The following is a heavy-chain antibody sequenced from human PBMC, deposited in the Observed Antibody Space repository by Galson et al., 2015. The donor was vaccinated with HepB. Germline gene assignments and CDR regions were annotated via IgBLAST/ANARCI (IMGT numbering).Heavy chain of an antibody. D-gene: IGHD3-9*01. CDR2: IYSGGST. V-gene: IGHV3-66*02. CDR3: ARDHGPTYYDILTGSHLLNWFDP. CDR1: GFTVSSNY. Sequence: SLRLSCAASGFTVSSNYMSWVRQAPGKGLEWVSIIYSGGSTYYADSVKGRFTISRDNSKNTLYLQMNSLRAEDTAVYYCARDHGPTYYDILTGSHLLNWFDPWGQGTLVTVSS. J-gene: IGHJ5*02.